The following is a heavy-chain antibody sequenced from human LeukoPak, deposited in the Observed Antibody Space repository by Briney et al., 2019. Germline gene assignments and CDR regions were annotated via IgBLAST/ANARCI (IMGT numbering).Heavy chain of an antibody. CDR3: VGVVAAIVDY. Sequence: PSETLSLTCAVYGDSFSSYYWSWIRQPPGKGLEWIGEINHSGSTNYNPSLKSRVTISVDTSKNQFSLKLSSVTAADTAVYYCVGVVAAIVDYWGQGTLVTVSS. V-gene: IGHV4-34*01. CDR1: GDSFSSYY. D-gene: IGHD2-15*01. CDR2: INHSGST. J-gene: IGHJ4*02.